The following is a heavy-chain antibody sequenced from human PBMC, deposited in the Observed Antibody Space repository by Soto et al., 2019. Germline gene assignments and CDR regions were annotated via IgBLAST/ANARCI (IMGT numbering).Heavy chain of an antibody. CDR1: GFTFSSYW. J-gene: IGHJ4*02. V-gene: IGHV3-74*01. CDR3: VRTSLVVAAATREDY. Sequence: EVQLVESGGGLVQPGGSLRLSCAASGFTFSSYWMHWVRQAPGKGLVGVSRINSDWSSTSYADSVKGRFTISRDKAKNTLYLQKNSLRAEDTAVYYCVRTSLVVAAATREDYWGQGTLVTVSS. CDR2: INSDWSST. D-gene: IGHD2-15*01.